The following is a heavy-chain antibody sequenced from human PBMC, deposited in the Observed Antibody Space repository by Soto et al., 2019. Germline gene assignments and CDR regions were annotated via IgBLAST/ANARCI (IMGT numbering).Heavy chain of an antibody. CDR3: ARELARNCSSTSCSYFDY. J-gene: IGHJ4*02. D-gene: IGHD2-2*01. V-gene: IGHV3-66*01. CDR2: IYSGGST. Sequence: GGSLRLSCAASGFTVSSNYMSWVRQAPGKGLEWVSVIYSGGSTYYADSVKGRFTISRDNSKNTLYLQMNSLRAEDTAVYYCARELARNCSSTSCSYFDYWGQGTLVTVSS. CDR1: GFTVSSNY.